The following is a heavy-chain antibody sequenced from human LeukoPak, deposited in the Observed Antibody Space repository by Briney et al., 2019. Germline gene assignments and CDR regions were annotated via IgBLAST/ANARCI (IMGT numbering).Heavy chain of an antibody. Sequence: ASVKVSCKASGYTYTSYDINWVRQATGQGLEWMGWMNPNSGNTGYAQKFQGRVTMTRNASISTAYMELSSLRSEDTAVYYCARGLPRTRRAAAGTNYYMDVWGKGTTVTVSS. V-gene: IGHV1-8*01. CDR2: MNPNSGNT. CDR1: GYTYTSYD. CDR3: ARGLPRTRRAAAGTNYYMDV. D-gene: IGHD6-13*01. J-gene: IGHJ6*03.